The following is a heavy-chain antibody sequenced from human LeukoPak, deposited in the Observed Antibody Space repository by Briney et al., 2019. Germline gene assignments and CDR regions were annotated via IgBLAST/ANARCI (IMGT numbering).Heavy chain of an antibody. CDR1: GGSISSGSYY. J-gene: IGHJ4*02. CDR2: INHSGST. CDR3: ARGLVGATHFDY. D-gene: IGHD1-26*01. V-gene: IGHV4-39*07. Sequence: SQTLSLTCTVSGGSISSGSYYWSWIRQPPGKGLEWIGEINHSGSTNYNPSLKSRVTISVDTSKNQFSLKLSSVTAADTAVYYCARGLVGATHFDYWGQGTLVTVSS.